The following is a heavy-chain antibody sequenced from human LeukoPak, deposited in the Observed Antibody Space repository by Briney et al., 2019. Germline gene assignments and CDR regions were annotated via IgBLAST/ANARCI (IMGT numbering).Heavy chain of an antibody. CDR2: IYHTGST. J-gene: IGHJ4*02. Sequence: SETLSLTCTISGGSVSDYYWSWIRQSPGKGLEWIGYIYHTGSTSYSPPLKSRVTISADTSLNQFSLKLSSVTAADTAVYYCASRKLGNDYWGQGTLVTVSS. D-gene: IGHD7-27*01. CDR3: ASRKLGNDY. V-gene: IGHV4-59*02. CDR1: GGSVSDYY.